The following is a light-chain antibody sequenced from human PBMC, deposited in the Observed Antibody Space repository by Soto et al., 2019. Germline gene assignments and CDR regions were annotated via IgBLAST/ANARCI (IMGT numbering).Light chain of an antibody. J-gene: IGLJ2*01. CDR3: SSYTSSSTLDVV. CDR1: SSDVGDYNY. V-gene: IGLV2-14*01. CDR2: DVS. Sequence: QSALTQPASVSGSPGQSITISCTGTSSDVGDYNYVSWYQQHPGKAPKLMIYDVSNRPSGVSNRFSGSKSGNTASLTISGLQAEDVADYYCSSYTSSSTLDVVFGGGTKVTVL.